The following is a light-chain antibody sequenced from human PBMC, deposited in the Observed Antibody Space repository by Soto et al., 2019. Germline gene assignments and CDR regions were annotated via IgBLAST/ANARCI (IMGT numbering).Light chain of an antibody. Sequence: QSALTQPASVSGSPGQSITISCTGTSSDVGGYNYVSWYQQHPGKAPKLMIYDVSNRPSGVSNRFSGSKSGNTASLTISGLQAEDEADYYCSSYTSSSTLCVFGTGTKLTLL. CDR1: SSDVGGYNY. CDR2: DVS. J-gene: IGLJ1*01. CDR3: SSYTSSSTLCV. V-gene: IGLV2-14*01.